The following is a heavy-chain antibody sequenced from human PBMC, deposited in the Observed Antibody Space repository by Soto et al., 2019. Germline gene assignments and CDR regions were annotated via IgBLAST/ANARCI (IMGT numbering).Heavy chain of an antibody. CDR2: IYYSGST. J-gene: IGHJ5*02. D-gene: IGHD3-22*01. V-gene: IGHV4-59*01. CDR1: AVISSSYY. Sequence: PAETLSLPCTVSAVISSSYYWSWIRQPPGKGSEWIVYIYYSGSTNYNPSLKSRVTMSVDTSKNQFSLKLSSVTDAHTAAYHCASESGGGYYQRTSLWFDTWGQGTLVTVS. CDR3: ASESGGGYYQRTSLWFDT.